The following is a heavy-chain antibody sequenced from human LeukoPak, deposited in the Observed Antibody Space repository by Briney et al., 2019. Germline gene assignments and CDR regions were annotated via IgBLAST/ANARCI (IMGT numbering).Heavy chain of an antibody. CDR3: ARNRDMRYGDYVRSDAFDI. CDR2: ISAYNGNT. Sequence: ASVTVSFTASGYTFTSYGISWVRQAPGQGLEWMGWISAYNGNTNYAQKLQGRVTMTTDTSTSTAYMELRSLRSDDTAVYYCARNRDMRYGDYVRSDAFDIWGQGTMVTVSS. J-gene: IGHJ3*02. V-gene: IGHV1-18*01. D-gene: IGHD4-17*01. CDR1: GYTFTSYG.